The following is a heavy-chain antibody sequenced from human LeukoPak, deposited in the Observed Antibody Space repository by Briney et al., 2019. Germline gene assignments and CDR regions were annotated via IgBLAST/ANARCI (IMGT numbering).Heavy chain of an antibody. D-gene: IGHD3-3*01. J-gene: IGHJ6*02. Sequence: EASVKVSCKASGYTFTGYYMHWVRQAPGQGLEWMGWINPNSGGTNYAQEFQGRVTMTRDTSISTAYMELSRLRSDDTAVYYCARDTDDFWSGGMDVWGQGTTVTVSS. CDR1: GYTFTGYY. V-gene: IGHV1-2*02. CDR2: INPNSGGT. CDR3: ARDTDDFWSGGMDV.